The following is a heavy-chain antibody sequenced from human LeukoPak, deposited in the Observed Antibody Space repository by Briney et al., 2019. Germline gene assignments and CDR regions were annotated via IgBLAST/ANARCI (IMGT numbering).Heavy chain of an antibody. Sequence: PGGSLRLSCAASGFTFDDYAMHWVRHAPGKGLEWVSLISGDGGSTYYADSVKGRFTISRDNSKSSLYLQMNSLRTEDTALYYCAKADCGGDCYRSYGMDVWGQGTTVTVSS. V-gene: IGHV3-43*02. CDR3: AKADCGGDCYRSYGMDV. CDR1: GFTFDDYA. J-gene: IGHJ6*02. CDR2: ISGDGGST. D-gene: IGHD2-21*02.